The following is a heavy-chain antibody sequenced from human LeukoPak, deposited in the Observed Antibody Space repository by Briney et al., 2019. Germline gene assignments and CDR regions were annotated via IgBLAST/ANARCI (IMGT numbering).Heavy chain of an antibody. Sequence: SETLSLTCTVSGGSISPYFWSWIRQPPGKGLEWIGFIAYSGSANYNASLKSRVSISVDMSKIQLSLNLTSVTAADTAVYYCASAHTAMEHFDYWGQGTLVTVSS. V-gene: IGHV4-59*01. J-gene: IGHJ4*02. CDR2: IAYSGSA. D-gene: IGHD5-18*01. CDR1: GGSISPYF. CDR3: ASAHTAMEHFDY.